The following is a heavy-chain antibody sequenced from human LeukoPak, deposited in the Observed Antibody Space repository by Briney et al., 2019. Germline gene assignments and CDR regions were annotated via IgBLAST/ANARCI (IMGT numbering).Heavy chain of an antibody. J-gene: IGHJ6*03. CDR2: IYHSGST. Sequence: SGTLSLTCAVSGDSISSSNWWSWVRQPPGKGLEWIGEIYHSGSTNYNPSLKSRVTISVDKSKNQFSLKLSSVTAEDTAVYYCARGGVPAAIHPAYYYYYYMDVWGKGTTVTVSS. CDR3: ARGGVPAAIHPAYYYYYYMDV. CDR1: GDSISSSNW. V-gene: IGHV4-4*02. D-gene: IGHD2-2*02.